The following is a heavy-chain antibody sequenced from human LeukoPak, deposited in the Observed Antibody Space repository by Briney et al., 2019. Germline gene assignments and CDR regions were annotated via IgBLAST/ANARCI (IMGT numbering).Heavy chain of an antibody. CDR3: ARPSYGDLYYYYYMDV. V-gene: IGHV1-69*01. D-gene: IGHD5-18*01. Sequence: SVKVSCKASGGTFSSYAISWVRQAPGQGLEWMGGIIPIFGTANCAQKFQGRVTITADESTSTAYMELSSLRSEDTAVYYCARPSYGDLYYYYYMDVWGKGTTVTVSS. J-gene: IGHJ6*03. CDR1: GGTFSSYA. CDR2: IIPIFGTA.